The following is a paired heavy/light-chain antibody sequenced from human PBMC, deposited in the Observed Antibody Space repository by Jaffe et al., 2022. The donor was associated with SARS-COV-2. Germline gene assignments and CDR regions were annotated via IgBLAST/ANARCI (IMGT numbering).Heavy chain of an antibody. CDR1: GYTFTSYA. V-gene: IGHV1-3*01. CDR2: INAGNGNT. D-gene: IGHD6-13*01. CDR3: ARDRSIAAAGRSAAFDY. J-gene: IGHJ4*02. Sequence: QVQLVQSGAEVKKPGASVKVSCKASGYTFTSYAMHWVRQAPGQRLEWMGWINAGNGNTKYSQKFQGRVTITRDTSASTAYMELSSLRSEDTAVYYCARDRSIAAAGRSAAFDYWGQGTLVTVSS.
Light chain of an antibody. V-gene: IGKV3-20*01. CDR3: QQYGSSPRT. Sequence: EIVLTQSPGTLSLSPGERATLSCRASQSVSSSYLAWYQQKPGQAPRLLIYDASSRATGIPDRFSGSGSGTDFTLTISRLEPEDFAVYYCQQYGSSPRTFGQGTKLEIK. J-gene: IGKJ2*01. CDR1: QSVSSSY. CDR2: DAS.